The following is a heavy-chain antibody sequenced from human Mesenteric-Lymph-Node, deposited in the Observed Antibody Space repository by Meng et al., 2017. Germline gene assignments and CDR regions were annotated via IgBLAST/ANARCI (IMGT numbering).Heavy chain of an antibody. V-gene: IGHV1-69*05. CDR2: IIPIFGTA. CDR1: GGTFSSYA. J-gene: IGHJ4*02. Sequence: SVKVSCKASGGTFSSYAISWVRQAPGQGLEWMGGIIPIFGTANYAQKFQGRVTITTDESTSTAYMELRSLRSDDTAVYYCARELGPPSIAVADFPDYWGQGTLVTVSS. CDR3: ARELGPPSIAVADFPDY. D-gene: IGHD6-19*01.